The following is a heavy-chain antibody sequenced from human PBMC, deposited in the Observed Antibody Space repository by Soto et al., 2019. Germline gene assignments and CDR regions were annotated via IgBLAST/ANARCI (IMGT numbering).Heavy chain of an antibody. J-gene: IGHJ3*01. CDR2: IDDDGTST. CDR3: ARYTYCRGGYCYGGGFDV. D-gene: IGHD2-15*01. CDR1: GFTFSTSW. V-gene: IGHV3-74*03. Sequence: QLVESGGGSVQPGGSLRLSCAASGFTFSTSWMHWVRQAPGTGLVWVSRIDDDGTSTMYADSVKGRFTISRDNTKNNLYKHMNYLRAEDMGVYYCARYTYCRGGYCYGGGFDVWGQGTMVTVSS.